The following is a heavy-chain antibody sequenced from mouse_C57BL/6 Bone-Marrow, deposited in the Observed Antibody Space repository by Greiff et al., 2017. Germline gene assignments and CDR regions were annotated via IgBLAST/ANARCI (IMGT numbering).Heavy chain of an antibody. V-gene: IGHV14-2*01. CDR2: IDPDDGET. J-gene: IGHJ3*01. CDR1: GFNIKDYY. D-gene: IGHD1-1*01. Sequence: VQLKESGAELVKPGASVKLSCTASGFNIKDYYMHWVKQRTEQGLEWIGRIDPDDGETKYAPKFQGKATITADTSSNTAYLQLRSLTSEDTAVYFRARDDSSSPWFAYWGQGTLVTVSA. CDR3: ARDDSSSPWFAY.